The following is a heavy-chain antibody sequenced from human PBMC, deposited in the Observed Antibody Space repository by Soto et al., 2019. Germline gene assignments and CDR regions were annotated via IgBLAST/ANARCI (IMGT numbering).Heavy chain of an antibody. CDR3: ARGYCSFARCPLDF. CDR1: GYFFSSLG. Sequence: HVQLVQSGDEVMKPGASVKVSCKASGYFFSSLGLSWVRQVPGQGLEWMGWINTYNGDTNYAQKFQGRVTMTTDTSTSTAYMELRTLISDDTAVYYCARGYCSFARCPLDFWGPGNLVTVSS. V-gene: IGHV1-18*01. J-gene: IGHJ4*02. CDR2: INTYNGDT. D-gene: IGHD2-15*01.